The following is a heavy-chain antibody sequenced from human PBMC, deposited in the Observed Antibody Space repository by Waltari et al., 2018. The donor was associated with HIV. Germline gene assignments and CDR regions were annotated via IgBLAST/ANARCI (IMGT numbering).Heavy chain of an antibody. CDR1: GFTFSNYW. V-gene: IGHV3-7*01. J-gene: IGHJ4*02. CDR2: IKQDGSEK. D-gene: IGHD3-3*01. CDR3: ARDGGRRGPFGY. Sequence: EVQLVESGGGLVQPGGSLRLSCAASGFTFSNYWMSWVRQAPGKGLGWGAKIKQDGSEKYYVDSVKGRFTSSRDNDKNSVDLQMNSLRAEDTAVYYCARDGGRRGPFGYWGQGTLVTVSS.